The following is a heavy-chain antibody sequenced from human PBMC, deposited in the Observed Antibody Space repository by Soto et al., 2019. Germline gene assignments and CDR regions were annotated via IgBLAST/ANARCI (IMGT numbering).Heavy chain of an antibody. CDR1: GGSISSYY. CDR3: ARGRLWDAFER. V-gene: IGHV4-59*01. CDR2: IYYSGST. J-gene: IGHJ3*02. D-gene: IGHD6-25*01. Sequence: PETLSLTCTVSGGSISSYYWSWIRQPPGKGLEWIGYIYYSGSTNYNPSLKSRVTISVDTSKNQFSLKLSSVTAADTAVYYCARGRLWDAFERWGQGTMVTVSS.